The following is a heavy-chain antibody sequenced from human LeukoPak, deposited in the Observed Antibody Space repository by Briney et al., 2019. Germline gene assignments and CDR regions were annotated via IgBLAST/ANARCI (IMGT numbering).Heavy chain of an antibody. CDR1: GFILKSYW. Sequence: GGSLRLSVEGSGFILKSYWMNWVRQAPGKGLEWVSGIKTDGSIRTYADSVRGRFTISRDNDKNTLYLQMNSLRAEDTAVYYCARDPRISTVLTPFDYWGQGTLVTVSS. CDR3: ARDPRISTVLTPFDY. J-gene: IGHJ4*02. D-gene: IGHD4-17*01. V-gene: IGHV3-74*01. CDR2: IKTDGSIR.